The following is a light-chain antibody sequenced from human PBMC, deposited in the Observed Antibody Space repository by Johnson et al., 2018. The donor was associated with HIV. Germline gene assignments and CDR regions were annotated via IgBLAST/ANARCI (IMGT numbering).Light chain of an antibody. V-gene: IGLV1-51*02. CDR1: SSNIGNNY. Sequence: QSVLTQPPSVSAAPGQKVTISCSGSSSNIGNNYVSWYQQLPGTAPKLLIYENTKRPSGIPDLFSGSKSGTSATLGITGLQTGDEGDYYCGTWDRSLSAGGVFGTGTKVTVL. J-gene: IGLJ1*01. CDR2: ENT. CDR3: GTWDRSLSAGGV.